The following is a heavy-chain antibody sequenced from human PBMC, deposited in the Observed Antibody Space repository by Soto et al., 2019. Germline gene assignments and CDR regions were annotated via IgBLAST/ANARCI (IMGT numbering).Heavy chain of an antibody. V-gene: IGHV3-53*01. Sequence: EVQFVESGGGLIQPGGSLRLSCAASGFTFSDHQMNWVRQAPGRGLEWVSVIYSSGTTYYGDSVKGRFTISRDNSKNTLYLQMNSLRTEDTALYYCARAGSPFHSDSTGYWGFDYWGQGTLVTVSS. J-gene: IGHJ4*02. D-gene: IGHD3-9*01. CDR3: ARAGSPFHSDSTGYWGFDY. CDR1: GFTFSDHQ. CDR2: IYSSGTT.